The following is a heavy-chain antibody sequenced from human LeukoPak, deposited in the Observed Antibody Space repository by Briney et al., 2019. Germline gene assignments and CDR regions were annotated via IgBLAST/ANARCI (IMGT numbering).Heavy chain of an antibody. CDR1: GITVSSDY. J-gene: IGHJ4*02. D-gene: IGHD2-21*01. V-gene: IGHV3-66*01. CDR3: ARGGGAYCAGCSRNFDY. Sequence: GGSLRLSCGMSGITVSSDYMTWVRQAPGKGLECVSVINSDGSKYYADSVKGRFTISRDNSKNTLYLQLNSLSAEDTAVYYCARGGGAYCAGCSRNFDYWGQGTLVTVSS. CDR2: INSDGSK.